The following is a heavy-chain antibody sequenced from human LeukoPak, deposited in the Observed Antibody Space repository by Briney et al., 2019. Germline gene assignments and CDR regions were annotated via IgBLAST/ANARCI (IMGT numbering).Heavy chain of an antibody. V-gene: IGHV3-30*02. CDR2: IRYDGSNK. J-gene: IGHJ4*02. CDR1: GFTFSSYG. CDR3: ATVGYSGYRWESFDY. D-gene: IGHD5-12*01. Sequence: PGGSLRLSCAASGFTFSSYGMHWVRQAPGKGLEWVAFIRYDGSNKYYAESVKGRFTISRDNSKNTLYLQMNSLRAEDTAVYYCATVGYSGYRWESFDYWGQGTLVTVSS.